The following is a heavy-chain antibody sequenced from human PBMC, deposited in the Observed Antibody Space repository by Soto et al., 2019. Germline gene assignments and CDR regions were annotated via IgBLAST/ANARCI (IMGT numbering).Heavy chain of an antibody. CDR2: INAGNGNT. D-gene: IGHD4-4*01. CDR1: GYTFTSYA. CDR3: AKDRVATYSNGEYFQH. Sequence: ASVKVSCKASGYTFTSYAMHWVRQAPGQRLEWMGWINAGNGNTKYSQKFQGRVTITRDTSASTAYMELSSLRAEDTALYYCAKDRVATYSNGEYFQHWGQGTLVTVSS. V-gene: IGHV1-3*01. J-gene: IGHJ1*01.